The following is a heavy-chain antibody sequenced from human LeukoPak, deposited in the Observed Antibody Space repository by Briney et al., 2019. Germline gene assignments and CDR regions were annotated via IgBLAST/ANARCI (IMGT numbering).Heavy chain of an antibody. CDR2: ISGSGGST. CDR3: AKDPMTSYYYYYGMDV. CDR1: GFTFSSYA. V-gene: IGHV3-23*01. J-gene: IGHJ6*02. D-gene: IGHD2-21*02. Sequence: GGSLRLSCAASGFTFSSYAMSWVRQAPGKGLEWVSAISGSGGSTYYADSVKGRFTISRDNSKNTLYLQMNSLRAEDTAVYYCAKDPMTSYYYYYGMDVWGQGTTVTVSS.